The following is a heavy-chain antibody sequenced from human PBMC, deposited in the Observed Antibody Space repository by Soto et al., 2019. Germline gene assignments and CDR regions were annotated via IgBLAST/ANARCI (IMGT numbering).Heavy chain of an antibody. J-gene: IGHJ4*02. V-gene: IGHV1-18*01. CDR2: IRPYNGNT. CDR3: ARDLPPQDY. CDR1: GYAFTSYG. Sequence: QVQLVQSGAEVKKPGASVKVSCKASGYAFTSYGISWVRQAPGQGLEWMGWIRPYNGNTNYAQKLQGRVTMTTDTSTRTAYMELRSLRSDVTTVYYCARDLPPQDYWGQGTLVTVSS.